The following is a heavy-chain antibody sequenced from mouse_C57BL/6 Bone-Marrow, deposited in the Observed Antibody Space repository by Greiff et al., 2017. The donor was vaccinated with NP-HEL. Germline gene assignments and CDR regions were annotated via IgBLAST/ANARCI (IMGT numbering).Heavy chain of an antibody. Sequence: EVKLMESGAELVRPGASVKLSCTASGFNITDDYMHWVKQRPEQGLEWIGWIDPENGDTEYASKFQGKATITADTSSNTAYLQLSSLTSEDTAVYYCTPYDGYYVGFAYWGQGTLVTVSA. V-gene: IGHV14-4*01. D-gene: IGHD2-3*01. CDR2: IDPENGDT. J-gene: IGHJ3*01. CDR1: GFNITDDY. CDR3: TPYDGYYVGFAY.